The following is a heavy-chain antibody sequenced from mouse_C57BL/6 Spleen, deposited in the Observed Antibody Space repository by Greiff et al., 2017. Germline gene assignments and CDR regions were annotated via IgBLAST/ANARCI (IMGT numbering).Heavy chain of an antibody. D-gene: IGHD1-1*01. CDR3: ALYYGSSYAY. CDR2: IDPSDSYT. Sequence: QVQLQQPGAELVMPGASVKLSCKASGYTFTSYWMHWVKQRPGQGLEWIGEIDPSDSYTNYNQKFKGKSTLTVDKSSSTAYMQLSSLTSEDSAVDYCALYYGSSYAYWGQGTLVTVSA. J-gene: IGHJ3*01. CDR1: GYTFTSYW. V-gene: IGHV1-69*01.